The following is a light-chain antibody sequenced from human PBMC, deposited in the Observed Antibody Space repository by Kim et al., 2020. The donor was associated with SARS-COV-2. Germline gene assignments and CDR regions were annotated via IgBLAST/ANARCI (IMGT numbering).Light chain of an antibody. CDR3: QQYNNWPLT. Sequence: VLPGEGATLSCRASQSVGSNLAWYQHKIGQAPKVLIYAASTRATGVPARFSGSGSGTEFTLTVSGLQSEDFAVYYCQQYNNWPLTFGGGTKVDIK. CDR2: AAS. CDR1: QSVGSN. J-gene: IGKJ4*01. V-gene: IGKV3-15*01.